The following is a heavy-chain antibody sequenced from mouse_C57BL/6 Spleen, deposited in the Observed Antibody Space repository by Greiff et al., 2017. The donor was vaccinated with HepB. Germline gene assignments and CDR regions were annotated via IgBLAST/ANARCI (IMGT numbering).Heavy chain of an antibody. V-gene: IGHV1-42*01. CDR3: ARKGNYYHYYYAMDY. J-gene: IGHJ4*01. Sequence: EVQLQQSGPELVKPGASVKISCKASGYSFTGYYMNWVKQSPEKSLEWIGEINPSTGGTTYNQKFKAKATLTVDKSSSTAYMQLKSLTSEDSAVYYCARKGNYYHYYYAMDYWGQGTSVTVSS. D-gene: IGHD2-4*01. CDR1: GYSFTGYY. CDR2: INPSTGGT.